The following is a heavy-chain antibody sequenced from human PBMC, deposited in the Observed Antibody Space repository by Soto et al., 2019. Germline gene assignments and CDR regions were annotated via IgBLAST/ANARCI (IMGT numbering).Heavy chain of an antibody. D-gene: IGHD3-22*01. J-gene: IGHJ3*02. CDR3: ARAAYYDSSGYSGAAFDI. CDR2: ISYDGSNK. Sequence: GGSLRLSCAASGFTFSGYAMNWARQAPGKGLEWVAVISYDGSNKYYADSVKGRFTISRDNSKNTLYLQMNSLRAEDTAIYYCARAAYYDSSGYSGAAFDIWGQGTMVTVSS. V-gene: IGHV3-30-3*01. CDR1: GFTFSGYA.